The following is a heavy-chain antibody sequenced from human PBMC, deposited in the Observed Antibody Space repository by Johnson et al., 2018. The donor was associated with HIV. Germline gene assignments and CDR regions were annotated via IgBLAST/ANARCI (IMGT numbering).Heavy chain of an antibody. V-gene: IGHV3-11*04. CDR3: ARTRHYYEAFDI. J-gene: IGHJ3*02. CDR1: GFTFSDYY. CDR2: ISSSGSTI. D-gene: IGHD3-10*01. Sequence: QMLLVESGGGLVQPGGSLRLSCAASGFTFSDYYMSWIRQAPGKGLEWVSYISSSGSTIYYADSVKGRFTISRDNAKNSLYLQMNSLRAEDTAVYYCARTRHYYEAFDIWGKGTTVTVSS.